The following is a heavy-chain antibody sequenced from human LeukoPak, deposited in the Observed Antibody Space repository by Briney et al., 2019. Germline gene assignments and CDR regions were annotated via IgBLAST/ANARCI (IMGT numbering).Heavy chain of an antibody. Sequence: GGSLRLSCAASGFTFSSYAMSWVRQAPGKGLEWVSAISGSGGSTYYADSVKGRFTISRDNSKTTLYLQMNSLRAEDTAVYYCARYSSRYYYDSSGYYAYWGQGTLVTVSS. CDR2: ISGSGGST. V-gene: IGHV3-23*01. CDR1: GFTFSSYA. CDR3: ARYSSRYYYDSSGYYAY. D-gene: IGHD3-22*01. J-gene: IGHJ4*02.